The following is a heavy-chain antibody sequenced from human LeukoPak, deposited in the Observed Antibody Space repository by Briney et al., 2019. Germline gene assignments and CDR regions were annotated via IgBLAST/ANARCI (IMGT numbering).Heavy chain of an antibody. CDR2: ISGSGGSA. J-gene: IGHJ3*02. V-gene: IGHV3-23*01. D-gene: IGHD3-10*01. CDR3: AKRKGSAFDI. CDR1: GFTFSSYA. Sequence: GGSLRLSCAASGFTFSSYAMSWVRQAPGKGLEWVSSISGSGGSAYYADSVKGRFTISRDNSKSTLYLQVNSLRAEDTAVYYCAKRKGSAFDIWGQGTMVTVSS.